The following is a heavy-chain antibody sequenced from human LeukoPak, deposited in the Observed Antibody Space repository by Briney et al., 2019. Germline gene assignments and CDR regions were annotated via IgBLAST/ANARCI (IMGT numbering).Heavy chain of an antibody. CDR3: VKESGFMVAPNSAFDI. V-gene: IGHV3-64D*06. CDR2: ISRNGGST. J-gene: IGHJ3*02. CDR1: GFSFSSYA. Sequence: GGSLRLSCSASGFSFSSYAMHWVRQAPGKGLECVSGISRNGGSTYYADSVKGRFTISRDNSKNTLYLQMSSLRAEDTAVYYCVKESGFMVAPNSAFDIWGQGTMVTVSS. D-gene: IGHD4/OR15-4a*01.